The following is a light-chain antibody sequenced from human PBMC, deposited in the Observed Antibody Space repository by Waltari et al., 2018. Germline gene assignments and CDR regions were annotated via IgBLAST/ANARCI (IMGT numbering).Light chain of an antibody. CDR3: ITWDDRLSTVV. CDR1: RSDLGTTY. CDR2: DND. V-gene: IGLV1-51*01. J-gene: IGLJ2*01. Sequence: QSVLPQPPSVSAAPGQKVTISCSGRRSDLGTTYVASYQHIPGTAPKPLIYDNDQRPSGIPDRFSGSKSTTSATLGISGLQTGDEADYYCITWDDRLSTVVFGGGTKLTVL.